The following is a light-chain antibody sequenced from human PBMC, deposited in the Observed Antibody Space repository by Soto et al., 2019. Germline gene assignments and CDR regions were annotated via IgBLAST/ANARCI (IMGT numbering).Light chain of an antibody. CDR3: HQSGSSWT. CDR1: RTVGGNY. Sequence: IVLTQSPGTLSLSPGESATLSCRASRTVGGNYLAWYQQKPGQAPRLLIYGTSNRAPAIPDRFSGSGSGKEFSLTITRLESEDIAVYYCHQSGSSWTFGQGTKLQIK. V-gene: IGKV3-20*01. CDR2: GTS. J-gene: IGKJ1*01.